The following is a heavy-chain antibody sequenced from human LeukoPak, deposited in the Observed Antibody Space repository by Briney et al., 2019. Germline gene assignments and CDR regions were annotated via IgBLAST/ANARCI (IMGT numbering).Heavy chain of an antibody. Sequence: GGSLRLSCAASGFAFSSYNMKWVRQAPGKGLEWVSFISTTSTYIYYADSVKGRFTVSRDNSKDLLYLQMDSLRVEDTAVYYCARAGTCSSTSCDGGIEYWGQGTLVTVSS. CDR2: ISTTSTYI. CDR1: GFAFSSYN. J-gene: IGHJ4*02. CDR3: ARAGTCSSTSCDGGIEY. D-gene: IGHD2-2*01. V-gene: IGHV3-21*06.